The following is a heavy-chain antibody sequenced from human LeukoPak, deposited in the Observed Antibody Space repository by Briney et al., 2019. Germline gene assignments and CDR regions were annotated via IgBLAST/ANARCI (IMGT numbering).Heavy chain of an antibody. CDR2: IIPVFHTA. J-gene: IGHJ3*02. CDR1: GESFSSHG. CDR3: ARDYNFDSSPYDDGLDI. D-gene: IGHD3-22*01. Sequence: SVKVSCKTSGESFSSHGISWVRQAPGQGLEWMGGIIPVFHTAKYAQNFQDRLTITTDESTDTVYMELSSLRSEDTAVYYCARDYNFDSSPYDDGLDIWGQGTMVTVSS. V-gene: IGHV1-69*05.